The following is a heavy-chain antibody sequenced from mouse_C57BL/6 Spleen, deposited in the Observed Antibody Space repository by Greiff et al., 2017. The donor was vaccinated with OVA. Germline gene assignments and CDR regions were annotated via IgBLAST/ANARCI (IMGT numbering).Heavy chain of an antibody. Sequence: VQLQQSGTVLARPGASVKMSCKTSGYTFTSYWMHWVKQRPGQGLEWIGAIYPGNSDTSYNQKFKGKAKLTAVTSASTAYMELSSLTNEDSAVYYGTSYYGSSYRYFDVWGTGTTVTVSS. J-gene: IGHJ1*03. CDR1: GYTFTSYW. CDR2: IYPGNSDT. CDR3: TSYYGSSYRYFDV. V-gene: IGHV1-5*01. D-gene: IGHD1-1*01.